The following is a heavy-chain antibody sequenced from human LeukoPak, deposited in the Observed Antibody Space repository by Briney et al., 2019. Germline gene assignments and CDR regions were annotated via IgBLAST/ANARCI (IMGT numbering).Heavy chain of an antibody. CDR2: MNPNSGNT. Sequence: ASVKVSCKASGYTFTSYDINWVRQATGQGLEWMGWMNPNSGNTGYAQKFQGRVTMTRNTSISTAYMELSSLRSKDTAVYYCARGCRSAAGTSNWFDPWGQGTLVTVSS. J-gene: IGHJ5*02. D-gene: IGHD6-13*01. CDR3: ARGCRSAAGTSNWFDP. V-gene: IGHV1-8*01. CDR1: GYTFTSYD.